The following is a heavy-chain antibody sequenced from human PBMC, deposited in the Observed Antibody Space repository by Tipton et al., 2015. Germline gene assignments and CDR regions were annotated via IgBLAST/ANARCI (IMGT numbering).Heavy chain of an antibody. CDR2: IKSKIYGEAK. CDR3: TKHRDAQVATRPHPLGWFDP. Sequence: SLRLSCVASGFTFSDAWMSWVRHSPGKGLEWIGLIKSKIYGEAKDYAAPVQGRFSFSRDDSINTLYLQMNSLKTEDTAVYYCTKHRDAQVATRPHPLGWFDPWGQGTLVTVSS. CDR1: GFTFSDAW. D-gene: IGHD4-23*01. V-gene: IGHV3-15*01. J-gene: IGHJ5*02.